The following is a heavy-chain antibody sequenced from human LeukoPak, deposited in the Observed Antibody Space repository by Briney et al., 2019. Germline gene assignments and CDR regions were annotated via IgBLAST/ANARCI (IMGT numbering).Heavy chain of an antibody. CDR1: GGTFSSYA. CDR3: ARWTGTTGGAFDI. CDR2: MNPNSGNT. D-gene: IGHD1-1*01. V-gene: IGHV1-8*02. J-gene: IGHJ3*02. Sequence: GSSVNVSCKASGGTFSSYAISWVRQAPGQGLEWMGWMNPNSGNTGYAQKFQGRVTMTRNTSISTAYMELSSLRSEDTAVYYCARWTGTTGGAFDIWGQGTMVTVSS.